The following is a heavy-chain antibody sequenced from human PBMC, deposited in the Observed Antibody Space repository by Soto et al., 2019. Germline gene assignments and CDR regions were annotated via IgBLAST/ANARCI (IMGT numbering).Heavy chain of an antibody. D-gene: IGHD3-10*01. CDR1: GYTFTTYG. CDR3: ARDYYGSGRLNSHNWFDP. Sequence: QVQLVQSGAEVKKPGASVKVSCKASGYTFTTYGISWVRQAPGQGLEWMGWISAYNGNTNYAQQLQGRVTMTTDTSTSPAYMELRSLRSDDTAVYYCARDYYGSGRLNSHNWFDPWGQGTLVTVSS. CDR2: ISAYNGNT. V-gene: IGHV1-18*01. J-gene: IGHJ5*02.